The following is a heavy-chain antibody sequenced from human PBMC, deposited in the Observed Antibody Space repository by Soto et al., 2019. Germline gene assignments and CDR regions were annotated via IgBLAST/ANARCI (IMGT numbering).Heavy chain of an antibody. CDR1: GFTFSSYG. Sequence: VQLVESGGGVVQPGRSLRLSCAASGFTFSSYGMHWVRQAPGKGLEWVAVISYDGSNKYYADSVKGRFTISRDNSKNTLYLQMNSLRAEDTAVYYCAKDYHDFWSGYYFLWGQGTLVTVSS. CDR3: AKDYHDFWSGYYFL. J-gene: IGHJ4*02. D-gene: IGHD3-3*01. V-gene: IGHV3-30*18. CDR2: ISYDGSNK.